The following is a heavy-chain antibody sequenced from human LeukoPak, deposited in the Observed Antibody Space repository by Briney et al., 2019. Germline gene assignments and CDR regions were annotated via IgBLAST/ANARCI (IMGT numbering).Heavy chain of an antibody. CDR3: ARLAIAAASLDY. Sequence: LEWVAVIWYDGSNKYYADSVKGRFTISRDNSKNTLYLQMNSLRAEDTAVYYCARLAIAAASLDYWGQGTLVTVSS. V-gene: IGHV3-33*01. D-gene: IGHD6-13*01. CDR2: IWYDGSNK. J-gene: IGHJ4*02.